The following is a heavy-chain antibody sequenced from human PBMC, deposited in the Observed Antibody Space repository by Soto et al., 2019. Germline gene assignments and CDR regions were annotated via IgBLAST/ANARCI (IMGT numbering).Heavy chain of an antibody. CDR2: IIPIFGTA. J-gene: IGHJ6*02. CDR1: GRTFSSYA. V-gene: IGHV1-69*06. Sequence: ASVQVSCKASGRTFSSYAISWVRQPPGQELEWMGGIIPIFGTANYAQKFQGRVTITADKSTSTAYMELSSLRWEDTAVYYCAREGAEDSSGWSPWEGYYYGMDVWGRGTRVTVSS. CDR3: AREGAEDSSGWSPWEGYYYGMDV. D-gene: IGHD6-13*01.